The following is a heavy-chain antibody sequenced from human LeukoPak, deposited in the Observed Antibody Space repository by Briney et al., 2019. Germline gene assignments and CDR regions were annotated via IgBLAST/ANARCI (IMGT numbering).Heavy chain of an antibody. Sequence: GASVKVSCKASGYIFTSYSISWVRQAPGQGLEWMGWISAYNGDTNYVQKFQGRVTMTTDTSTSTAYMEPKSLRSDDTAVYYCAREEGAPIAAANIWGLGTKVTVSS. J-gene: IGHJ3*02. V-gene: IGHV1-18*01. D-gene: IGHD6-13*01. CDR3: AREEGAPIAAANI. CDR1: GYIFTSYS. CDR2: ISAYNGDT.